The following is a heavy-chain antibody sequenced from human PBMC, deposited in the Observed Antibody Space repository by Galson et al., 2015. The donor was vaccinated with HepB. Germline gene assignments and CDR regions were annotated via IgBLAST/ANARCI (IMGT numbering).Heavy chain of an antibody. CDR3: TRPEWEPAQDYYYGMDV. Sequence: SLRLSCAASGFTFSGSAMHWVRQASGKGLEWVGRIRSKANSYATAYAASVKGRFTISRDDSKNTAYLQMNSLKTEDTAVYYCTRPEWEPAQDYYYGMDVWGQGTTVTVPS. J-gene: IGHJ6*02. D-gene: IGHD1-26*01. CDR2: IRSKANSYAT. V-gene: IGHV3-73*01. CDR1: GFTFSGSA.